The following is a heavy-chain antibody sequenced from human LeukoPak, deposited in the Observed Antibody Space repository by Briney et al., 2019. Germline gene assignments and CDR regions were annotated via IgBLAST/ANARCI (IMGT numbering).Heavy chain of an antibody. CDR2: ISGSGGST. CDR3: AKARYSSSWSAVVYFDY. J-gene: IGHJ4*02. D-gene: IGHD6-13*01. V-gene: IGHV3-23*01. Sequence: PGGSLRLSCAASGFSFSNHYMSWVRQAPGKGLEWVSAISGSGGSTYYADSVKGRFTISRDNSKNTLYLQMNSLRAEDTAVYYCAKARYSSSWSAVVYFDYWGQGTLVTVSS. CDR1: GFSFSNHY.